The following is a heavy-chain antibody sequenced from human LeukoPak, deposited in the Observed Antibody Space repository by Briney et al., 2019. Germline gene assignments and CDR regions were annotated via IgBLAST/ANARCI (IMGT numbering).Heavy chain of an antibody. D-gene: IGHD1-1*01. V-gene: IGHV3-74*01. J-gene: IGHJ4*02. CDR2: INSDGSDT. CDR1: GFTFKNYW. Sequence: GGSLTLSRAASGFTFKNYWMHWVRQAPGKGLMWVSGINSDGSDTRYADSVTGRFTISRDNAKNTLYLQMNSLRVEDTAVYYCASVEGPGSPFHHWGQGTLVTVSS. CDR3: ASVEGPGSPFHH.